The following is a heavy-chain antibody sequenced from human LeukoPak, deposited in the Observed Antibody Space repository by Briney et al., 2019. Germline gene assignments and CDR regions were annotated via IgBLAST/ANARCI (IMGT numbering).Heavy chain of an antibody. CDR1: GFTFSSYW. CDR3: SMDLSGAHDY. V-gene: IGHV3-74*01. CDR2: VNTDGRTT. D-gene: IGHD2-2*03. J-gene: IGHJ4*02. Sequence: GGSLRLSCAASGFTFSSYWMHWVRQAPGKGLVWVSRVNTDGRTTNYADSVRGRFTISRDNAENTLYLQMNSLRVEGTAVYYCSMDLSGAHDYWGQGSVVTVSS.